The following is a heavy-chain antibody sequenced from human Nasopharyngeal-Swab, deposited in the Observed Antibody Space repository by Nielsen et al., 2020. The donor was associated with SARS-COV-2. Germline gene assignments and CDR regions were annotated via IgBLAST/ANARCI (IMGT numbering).Heavy chain of an antibody. V-gene: IGHV3-21*01. CDR3: ARVGVSLYYYYYGMDV. D-gene: IGHD3-10*01. Sequence: WIRQPPGKGLEWVSSISSSSSYIYYADSVKGRFTISRDNAKNSLYLQMNSLRAEDTAVYYCARVGVSLYYYYYGMDVWGQGTTVTVSS. CDR2: ISSSSSYI. J-gene: IGHJ6*02.